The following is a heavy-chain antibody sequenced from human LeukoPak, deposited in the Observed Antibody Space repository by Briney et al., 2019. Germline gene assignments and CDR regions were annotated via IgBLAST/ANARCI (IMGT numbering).Heavy chain of an antibody. D-gene: IGHD2-2*01. CDR1: GASISSYY. J-gene: IGHJ5*02. V-gene: IGHV4-4*07. CDR2: IYTSGTT. Sequence: SETLSLTCTVSGASISSYYWSWIRQSAGKGLEWIGLIYTSGTTNYNPSLKSRVTMSVDTSKKQISLKVRSVTAADTAVYYCARTTEDCSSTSCYQYWFDPWGQGTLVTVSS. CDR3: ARTTEDCSSTSCYQYWFDP.